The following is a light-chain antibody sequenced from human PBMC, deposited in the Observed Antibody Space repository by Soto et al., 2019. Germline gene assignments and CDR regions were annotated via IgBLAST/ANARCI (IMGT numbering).Light chain of an antibody. J-gene: IGKJ2*01. CDR2: KAS. Sequence: DIQMTQSPSTLSVSVGERVTITCRASQSISSWLAWYQQKPGKAPKLLIYKASSLESGVPSRFSGSGSGTEFTLTISSLQPDDFATYYCQQYNSYMYTFGQGTKLEIK. CDR3: QQYNSYMYT. CDR1: QSISSW. V-gene: IGKV1-5*03.